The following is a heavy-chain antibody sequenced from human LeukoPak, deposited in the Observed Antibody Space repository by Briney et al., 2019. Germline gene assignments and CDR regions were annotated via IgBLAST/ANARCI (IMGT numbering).Heavy chain of an antibody. CDR1: GGTFSSYA. J-gene: IGHJ4*02. CDR3: ATRSPYGDYSY. Sequence: SVKVSCKASGGTFSSYAISWVRQAPGQGLEWMGRIIPILGIANYAQKFQGRVTITADKSTSTAHMELSSLRSEDTAVYYCATRSPYGDYSYWGQGTLVTVSS. D-gene: IGHD4-17*01. CDR2: IIPILGIA. V-gene: IGHV1-69*04.